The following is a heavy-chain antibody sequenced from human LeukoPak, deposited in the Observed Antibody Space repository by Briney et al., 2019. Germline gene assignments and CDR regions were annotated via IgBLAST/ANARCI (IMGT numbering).Heavy chain of an antibody. J-gene: IGHJ4*02. CDR3: AKGSIYGDYGDFDH. D-gene: IGHD4-17*01. V-gene: IGHV3-23*05. CDR1: GFSFDFSGYA. CDR2: INGIGTSL. Sequence: GGSLRLSCAASGFSFDFSGYAMSWVRQAPGKGLEWVSGINGIGTSLYYADSVKGRFTISRDNSDNTLYLQMNSLRADDTAVYYCAKGSIYGDYGDFDHWGQGTLVTVSS.